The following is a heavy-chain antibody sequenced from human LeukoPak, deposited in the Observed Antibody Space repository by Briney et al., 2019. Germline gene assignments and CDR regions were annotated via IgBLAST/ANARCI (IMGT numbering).Heavy chain of an antibody. Sequence: ASVKVSCKASGYTFTVQYMHWVRQAPGQGLEWMGWINPNNGGTNYAQKFQGRVTMTRDTSISTAYMELSRLRSDDTAVYYCASPLWELPPGGFDPWGQGTLVTVSS. V-gene: IGHV1-2*02. CDR1: GYTFTVQY. D-gene: IGHD1-7*01. CDR2: INPNNGGT. J-gene: IGHJ5*02. CDR3: ASPLWELPPGGFDP.